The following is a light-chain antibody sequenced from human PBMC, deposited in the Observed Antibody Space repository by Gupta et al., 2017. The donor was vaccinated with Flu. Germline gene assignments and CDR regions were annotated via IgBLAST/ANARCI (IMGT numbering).Light chain of an antibody. Sequence: QSVLTQPPSVSAAPGQKVPISCSGSNSNVGNNFVSWYKQLPGSAPKLIIYENAKRTSGIPDRFSGSKSGTSATLGVTGLQTGDEADYYCGTWDSSLSAGVFGGGTKLTVL. J-gene: IGLJ3*02. V-gene: IGLV1-51*01. CDR3: GTWDSSLSAGV. CDR2: ENA. CDR1: NSNVGNNF.